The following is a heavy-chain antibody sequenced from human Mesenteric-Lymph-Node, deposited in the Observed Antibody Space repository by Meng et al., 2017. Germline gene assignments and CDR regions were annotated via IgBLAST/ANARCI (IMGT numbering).Heavy chain of an antibody. J-gene: IGHJ3*02. Sequence: SVKVSCKASGYTFTAYYIHWLRQAPGQGLEWMGGIIPIFGTANYAQKFQGRVTITADKSTSTAYMELSSLRSEDTAVYYCATGYCSGGSCYRGAFDIWGQGTMVTVSS. CDR2: IIPIFGTA. V-gene: IGHV1-69*06. D-gene: IGHD2-15*01. CDR1: GYTFTAYY. CDR3: ATGYCSGGSCYRGAFDI.